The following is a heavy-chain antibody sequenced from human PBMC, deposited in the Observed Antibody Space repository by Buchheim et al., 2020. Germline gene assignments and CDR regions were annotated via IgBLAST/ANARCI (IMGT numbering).Heavy chain of an antibody. V-gene: IGHV4-30-2*01. J-gene: IGHJ4*02. Sequence: QLQLQESGSGLVKPSQTLSLTCAVSGGSISSGGYSWSWIRQPPGKGLEWIGYIYHSGSTYYNPSLKSRVTISVDRSKNQFSLKLSAVTAADTAVYYCARDRPDYYDSSGYYYLLDWGQGTL. CDR3: ARDRPDYYDSSGYYYLLD. CDR2: IYHSGST. CDR1: GGSISSGGYS. D-gene: IGHD3-22*01.